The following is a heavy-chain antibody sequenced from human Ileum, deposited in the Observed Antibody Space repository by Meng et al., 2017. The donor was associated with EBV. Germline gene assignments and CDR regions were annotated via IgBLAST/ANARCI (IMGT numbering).Heavy chain of an antibody. CDR3: SRARAGAGGFDP. CDR1: RGIINRCSCH. CDR2: IYYCART. D-gene: IGHD5-24*01. J-gene: IGHJ5*02. V-gene: IGHV4-39*01. Sequence: LPLLGSATGMVKPSGKPSLSCTVTRGIINRCSCHCGWIRNRPATGLGLIWSIYYCARTIYNPSPQSRSIISVAAYKNQIYLKLKSRSAAATAVYYYSRARAGAGGFDPWGQGTLVTVSS.